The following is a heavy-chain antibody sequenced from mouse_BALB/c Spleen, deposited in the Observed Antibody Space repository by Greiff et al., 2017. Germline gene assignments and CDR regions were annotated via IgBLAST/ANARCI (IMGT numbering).Heavy chain of an antibody. J-gene: IGHJ2*03. D-gene: IGHD2-1*01. V-gene: IGHV1S22*01. CDR2: IYPGSGST. Sequence: LQQPGSELVRPGASVKLSCKASGYTFTSYWMHWVKQRPEQGLEWIGNIYPGSGSTNYDDKFKSKATLTVDTTSSTAYMQFSSLTAVDSAVYHCTGCFCGNFLLGGYNFEYWGPGSSHTVAS. CDR3: TGCFCGNFLLGGYNFEY. CDR1: GYTFTSYW.